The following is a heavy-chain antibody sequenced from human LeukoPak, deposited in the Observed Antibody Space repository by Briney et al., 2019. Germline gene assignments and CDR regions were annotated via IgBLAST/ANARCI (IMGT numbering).Heavy chain of an antibody. D-gene: IGHD3-3*01. J-gene: IGHJ3*02. CDR3: ATNRQIMILGVVIMPAFDI. V-gene: IGHV1-18*01. CDR1: GYTFTSYG. CDR2: ISAYNGNT. Sequence: ASVKVSCKASGYTFTSYGISWVRQAPGQGLEWTGWISAYNGNTNYAQKLQGRVTMTTDTSTSTAYMELRSLRSDDTAVYYCATNRQIMILGVVIMPAFDIWGQGTMVTVSS.